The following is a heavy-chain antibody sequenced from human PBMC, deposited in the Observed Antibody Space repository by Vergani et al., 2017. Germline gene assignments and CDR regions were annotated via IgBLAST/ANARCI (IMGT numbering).Heavy chain of an antibody. CDR1: GGSISSGGYY. Sequence: QVQLQESGPGLVKPSQTLSLTCTVSGGSISSGGYYWSWIRQHPGKGLEWIGSIYYSGSAYYNPSLKSRVTISVDTYKNQFSLKLSSVTAADTAVYYWASESSSSCTGYYDYGMDVWGQGTTVTVSS. CDR3: ASESSSSCTGYYDYGMDV. V-gene: IGHV4-39*01. D-gene: IGHD6-6*01. J-gene: IGHJ6*02. CDR2: IYYSGSA.